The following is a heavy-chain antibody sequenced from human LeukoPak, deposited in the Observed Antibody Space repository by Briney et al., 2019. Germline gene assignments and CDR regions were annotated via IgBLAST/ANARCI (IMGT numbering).Heavy chain of an antibody. CDR3: ARGAPGSDAFDI. Sequence: ASVKVSCKASGYTFTSYAMHWVHQAPGQRLEWMGWINAGNGNTKYSQKFQGRVTITRDTSASTAYMELSSLRSEDTAVYYCARGAPGSDAFDIWGQGTMVTVSS. V-gene: IGHV1-3*01. CDR2: INAGNGNT. J-gene: IGHJ3*02. D-gene: IGHD3-10*01. CDR1: GYTFTSYA.